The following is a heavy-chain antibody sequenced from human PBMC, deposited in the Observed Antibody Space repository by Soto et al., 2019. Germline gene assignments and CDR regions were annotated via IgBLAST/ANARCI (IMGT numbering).Heavy chain of an antibody. CDR1: GGTFSSHT. D-gene: IGHD4-4*01. J-gene: IGHJ5*02. CDR3: ASPHYTYNRFDP. V-gene: IGHV1-69*02. CDR2: IIPMLSMV. Sequence: QVQLVQSGAEVKKAGSSVKVSCKASGGTFSSHTIIWVRQAPGQGLEWMGRIIPMLSMVNYAQKFQGRVTITADKSTGTAFMELSSLRFEDTAMYYCASPHYTYNRFDPWRQGTLVTVSS.